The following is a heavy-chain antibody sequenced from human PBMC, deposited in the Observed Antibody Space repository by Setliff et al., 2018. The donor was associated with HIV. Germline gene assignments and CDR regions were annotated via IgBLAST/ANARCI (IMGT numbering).Heavy chain of an antibody. Sequence: AGESLKISCKASGYNFPTYGISWVRQAPGQGLEWVGWTSGYNDDTNYAQKFQGRVSMTTDTSTNIAYLEMGSLRSDDTAVYYCARDHGGSQILDCFDYWGQGTPVTVSS. D-gene: IGHD1-26*01. CDR1: GYNFPTYG. J-gene: IGHJ4*02. CDR3: ARDHGGSQILDCFDY. V-gene: IGHV1-18*01. CDR2: TSGYNDDT.